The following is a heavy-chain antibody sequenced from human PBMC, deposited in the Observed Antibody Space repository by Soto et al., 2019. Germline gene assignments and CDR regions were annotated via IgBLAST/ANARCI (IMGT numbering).Heavy chain of an antibody. J-gene: IGHJ6*02. CDR2: IYPGDSDT. CDR3: ARADSGSYPYYYCYGMDV. D-gene: IGHD1-26*01. CDR1: GYSFTNYW. V-gene: IGHV5-51*01. Sequence: GESLKISCKGSGYSFTNYWIGWVRQMPGKGLEWMGIIYPGDSDTRYSPSFHGQVTISADKSISTAYLQWSSLKASDTAMYYCARADSGSYPYYYCYGMDVWGQGTTVTVSS.